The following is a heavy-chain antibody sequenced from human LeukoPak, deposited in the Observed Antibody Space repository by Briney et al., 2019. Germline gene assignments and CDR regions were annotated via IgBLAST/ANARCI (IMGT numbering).Heavy chain of an antibody. D-gene: IGHD4-17*01. Sequence: SETLSLTCSVSGYSISSGYYWGWLRQPPGKGLECIGSIYHSGSAYYNPSLKSRVTISVDTSKNQFSLKLSSVTAADTAVYYCARAPRNVLLTTVTTLDYWGQGTLVTVSS. CDR1: GYSISSGYY. J-gene: IGHJ4*02. CDR3: ARAPRNVLLTTVTTLDY. CDR2: IYHSGSA. V-gene: IGHV4-38-2*02.